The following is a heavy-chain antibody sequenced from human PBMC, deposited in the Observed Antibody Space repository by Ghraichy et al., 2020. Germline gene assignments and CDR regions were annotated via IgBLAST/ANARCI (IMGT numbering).Heavy chain of an antibody. Sequence: GESLNISCKASGYNFNDYYIGSVRQMPGKGLEWMGIVHPGESDSRYSPSFRGRVTISADKSSTTAYLQWRSLEASDTAMYYCAKYVEVAKIHFFDTWGQGTLVTVYS. CDR1: GYNFNDYY. CDR2: VHPGESDS. CDR3: AKYVEVAKIHFFDT. J-gene: IGHJ4*02. D-gene: IGHD5-24*01. V-gene: IGHV5-51*01.